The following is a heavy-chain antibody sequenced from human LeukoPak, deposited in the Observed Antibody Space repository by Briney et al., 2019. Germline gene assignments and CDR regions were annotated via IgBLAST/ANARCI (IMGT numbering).Heavy chain of an antibody. Sequence: ASVKVSCKASGYTFTSYDINWVRQATGQGLEWMGWMNPNSGNTGYAQKFQGRVTMTRNTSISTAYMELSSLRSEDTAVYYCARGSLFVAVTEINWFDPWGQGTLVTVSS. CDR2: MNPNSGNT. J-gene: IGHJ5*02. V-gene: IGHV1-8*01. D-gene: IGHD2-21*02. CDR1: GYTFTSYD. CDR3: ARGSLFVAVTEINWFDP.